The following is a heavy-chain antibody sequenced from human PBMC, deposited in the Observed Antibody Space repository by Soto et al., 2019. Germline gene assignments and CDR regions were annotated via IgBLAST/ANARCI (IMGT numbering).Heavy chain of an antibody. Sequence: QVQLVQSGADVKKPGASVKVSCKASGYNFTSYGITWVRQAPGQGLEWMGWISPHNDRTKYARRFQDRVTMTTETSTSTVYMELGSLRSDDTAVYYCARDLYDSSGRYFDHDAVDLWGQGTVVTVSS. D-gene: IGHD6-19*01. V-gene: IGHV1-18*01. CDR3: ARDLYDSSGRYFDHDAVDL. CDR1: GYNFTSYG. CDR2: ISPHNDRT. J-gene: IGHJ3*01.